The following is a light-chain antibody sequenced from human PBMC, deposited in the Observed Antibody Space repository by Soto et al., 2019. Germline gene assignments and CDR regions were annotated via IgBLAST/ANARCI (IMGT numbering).Light chain of an antibody. J-gene: IGKJ1*01. CDR2: GAS. CDR3: QQYDSSPKT. V-gene: IGKV3-20*01. CDR1: QSVSSSY. Sequence: EVVLTQPPGTLPLSPGERATLSCRASQSVSSSYLAWYQQKPGQAPRLLIYGASSRATGIPDRFSGTGSGTDFTLTISRLEPEDFAVYYCQQYDSSPKTFGQGTKVDIK.